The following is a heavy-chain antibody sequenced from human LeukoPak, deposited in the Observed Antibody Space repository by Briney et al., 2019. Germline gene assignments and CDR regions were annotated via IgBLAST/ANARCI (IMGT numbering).Heavy chain of an antibody. CDR3: ARAGYYDSSGYYRY. Sequence: SETLSLTCAVYGGSFSGYYWSWIRQPPGKGLEWIGEINHSGSTNYNPSLKSRVTISVDTSKNQFSLKLSSATAADTAVYYCARAGYYDSSGYYRYWGQGTLVTVSS. D-gene: IGHD3-22*01. CDR2: INHSGST. J-gene: IGHJ4*02. V-gene: IGHV4-34*01. CDR1: GGSFSGYY.